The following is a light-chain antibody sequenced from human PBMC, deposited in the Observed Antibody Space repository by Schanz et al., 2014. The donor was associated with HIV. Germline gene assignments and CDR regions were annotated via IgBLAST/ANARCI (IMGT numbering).Light chain of an antibody. J-gene: IGLJ3*02. CDR3: SSYTSSSSWV. V-gene: IGLV2-14*03. CDR2: DVT. Sequence: QSVLTQPASVSGSPGQSITISCTGTSSDVGADNSVSWYQQHPGRAPRLLVYDVTYRPSGVSNRFSGSKSGNTASLTISGLQPEDEADYYCSSYTSSSSWVFGGGTKLTVL. CDR1: SSDVGADNS.